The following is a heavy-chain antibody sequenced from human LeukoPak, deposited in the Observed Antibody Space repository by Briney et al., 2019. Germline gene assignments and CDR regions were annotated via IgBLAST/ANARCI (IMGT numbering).Heavy chain of an antibody. V-gene: IGHV3-11*01. CDR2: ISSSGSTI. J-gene: IGHJ3*02. CDR1: GFTFSDYY. Sequence: GGSLRLSCAASGFTFSDYYMSWIRQAPGKRLEWVSYISSSGSTIYYSDSVKRRFTISRDNAKNSLYLQMNSLRAEDTAVYYCARVSAYIIYYDSSGYTQGAFDIWGQGTMVTVSS. CDR3: ARVSAYIIYYDSSGYTQGAFDI. D-gene: IGHD3-22*01.